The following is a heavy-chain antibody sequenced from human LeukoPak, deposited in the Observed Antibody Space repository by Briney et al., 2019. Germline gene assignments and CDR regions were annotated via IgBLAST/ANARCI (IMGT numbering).Heavy chain of an antibody. D-gene: IGHD3-3*01. CDR3: AKSSTIFGVVIIPDDY. CDR1: GFTFSSYA. J-gene: IGHJ4*02. Sequence: GGSLRLSCAASGFTFSSYAMSWVRQAPGKGLEWVSAISGSGGSTYYADSVKGRFTISRDNSKNTLYLQMNSLRAEDTAVYYCAKSSTIFGVVIIPDDYWGQGTLVTVSS. V-gene: IGHV3-23*01. CDR2: ISGSGGST.